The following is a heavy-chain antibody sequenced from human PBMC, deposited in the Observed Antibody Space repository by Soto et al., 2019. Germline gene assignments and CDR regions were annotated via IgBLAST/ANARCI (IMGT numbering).Heavy chain of an antibody. D-gene: IGHD3-9*01. J-gene: IGHJ4*02. CDR2: ISAYNGNT. Sequence: VKVSCKASGYTFTSYGISWVRQAPGQGLEWMGWISAYNGNTNYAQKLQGRVTMTTDTSTSTAYMELRSLRSDDTAVYYCARVDYDILTGYYVSTGYWGQGTLVTVSS. V-gene: IGHV1-18*01. CDR1: GYTFTSYG. CDR3: ARVDYDILTGYYVSTGY.